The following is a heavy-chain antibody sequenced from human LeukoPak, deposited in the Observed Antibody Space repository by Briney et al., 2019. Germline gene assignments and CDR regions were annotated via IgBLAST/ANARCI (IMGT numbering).Heavy chain of an antibody. CDR1: SGSISTSNYC. D-gene: IGHD3-10*01. CDR2: IFYSGST. CDR3: ARQSGSYLPDAHFDY. V-gene: IGHV4-39*07. Sequence: SETLSLTCTVSSGSISTSNYCWGWVRQPPGKALEWIGNIFYSGSTYYSPSLKSRVTISLDTSRNQFSLKLNSVTAADTAVYYCARQSGSYLPDAHFDYWGQGTLVTVSS. J-gene: IGHJ4*02.